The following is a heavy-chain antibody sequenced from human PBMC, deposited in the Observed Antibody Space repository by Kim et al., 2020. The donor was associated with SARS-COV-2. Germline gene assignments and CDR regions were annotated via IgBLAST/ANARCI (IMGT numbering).Heavy chain of an antibody. CDR2: IYTSGST. Sequence: SETLSLTCTVSGGSISSGSYYWSWIRQPAGKGLEWIGRIYTSGSTNYNPSLKSRVTISVDTSKNQFSLKLSSVTAADTAVYYCARDSSTYYYGSGSYSGYYYGMDVWGQGTPVTVSS. CDR1: GGSISSGSYY. V-gene: IGHV4-61*02. J-gene: IGHJ6*02. CDR3: ARDSSTYYYGSGSYSGYYYGMDV. D-gene: IGHD3-10*01.